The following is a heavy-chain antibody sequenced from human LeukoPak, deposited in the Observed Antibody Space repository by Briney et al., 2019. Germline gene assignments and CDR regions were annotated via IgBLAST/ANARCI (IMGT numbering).Heavy chain of an antibody. J-gene: IGHJ4*02. Sequence: GGSLRLSCAASGFTFRNYAIKWVRQAPGKGLEWVAVISGSGGTTYYADSVKGRFTISRDNSKNTLYLQMNSLRAEDTAVYYCAKDLGIVVVVAASDWGQGTLVTVSS. V-gene: IGHV3-23*01. CDR2: ISGSGGTT. CDR3: AKDLGIVVVVAASD. CDR1: GFTFRNYA. D-gene: IGHD2-15*01.